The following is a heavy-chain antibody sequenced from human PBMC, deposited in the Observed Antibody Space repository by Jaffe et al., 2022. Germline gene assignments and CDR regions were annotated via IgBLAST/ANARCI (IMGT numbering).Heavy chain of an antibody. CDR2: IHHSGST. Sequence: QVQLQESGPGLVKPSETLSLTCAVSGYSISSGYYWGWIRQSPGKGLEWIGNIHHSGSTYDNPSLKSRVTISVDTSKNQFSLKLSSVTAADTAVYYCARVVVVVATAAEYIQYWGQGTLVTVSS. CDR3: ARVVVVVATAAEYIQY. J-gene: IGHJ1*01. CDR1: GYSISSGYY. V-gene: IGHV4-38-2*01. D-gene: IGHD2-15*01.